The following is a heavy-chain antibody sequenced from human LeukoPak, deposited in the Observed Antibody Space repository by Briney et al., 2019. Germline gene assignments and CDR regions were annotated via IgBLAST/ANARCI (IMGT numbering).Heavy chain of an antibody. CDR2: TYYRSKWYN. CDR1: GDSVSSNSAA. J-gene: IGHJ6*03. D-gene: IGHD6-13*01. Sequence: SQTLSLTCAISGDSVSSNSAAWNWIRQSPSRGLEWLGRTYYRSKWYNDYAVSVKSRITINPDTSKNQFSLQLNSVTPEDTAVYYCARDSGSSSWYQYYYYYYMDVWGKGTTVTISS. V-gene: IGHV6-1*01. CDR3: ARDSGSSSWYQYYYYYYMDV.